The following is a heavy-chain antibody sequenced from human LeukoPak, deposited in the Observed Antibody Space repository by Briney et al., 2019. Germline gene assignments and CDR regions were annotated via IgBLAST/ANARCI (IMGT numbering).Heavy chain of an antibody. CDR2: IIPILGIP. D-gene: IGHD5-12*01. J-gene: IGHJ4*02. V-gene: IGHV1-69*02. CDR3: ATLTRGATAY. CDR1: GGTSSSYP. Sequence: ASVKVSCKASGGTSSSYPISWVRQAPGQGLEWMGRIIPILGIPNYAQKFQGRVTISADKSTSTAYMDLSSLRSEDTAVYYCATLTRGATAYWGQGNLVTVSS.